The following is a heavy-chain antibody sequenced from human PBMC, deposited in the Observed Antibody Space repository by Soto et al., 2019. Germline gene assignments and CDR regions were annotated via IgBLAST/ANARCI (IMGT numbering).Heavy chain of an antibody. D-gene: IGHD2-15*01. CDR3: ARDVVVAATRDRHRFDP. Sequence: QVQLVESGGGLVKPGGSLRLSCAASGFTFSDYYMSWIRQAPGKGLEWVSYISSSGSTIYYADSVKGRFTISRDNAKNSLYLQMSSLRAEDTAVYYCARDVVVAATRDRHRFDPWGQGTLVTVSS. V-gene: IGHV3-11*01. CDR1: GFTFSDYY. CDR2: ISSSGSTI. J-gene: IGHJ5*02.